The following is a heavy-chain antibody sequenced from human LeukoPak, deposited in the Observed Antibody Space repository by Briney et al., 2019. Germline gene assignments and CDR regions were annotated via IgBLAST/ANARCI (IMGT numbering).Heavy chain of an antibody. Sequence: GTSVKVSCKASGYTFTSYYMHWVRQAPGQGLEWMGIINPSCGSTSYAQKFQGRVTMTRDTSTSTVYMELSSLRSEDTAVCYCARDSVFRALDVWGQGTTVTVSS. CDR2: INPSCGST. CDR1: GYTFTSYY. J-gene: IGHJ6*02. V-gene: IGHV1-46*01. D-gene: IGHD3-10*01. CDR3: ARDSVFRALDV.